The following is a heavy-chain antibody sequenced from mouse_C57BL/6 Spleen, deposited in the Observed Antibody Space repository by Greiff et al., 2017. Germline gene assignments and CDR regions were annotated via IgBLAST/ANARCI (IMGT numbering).Heavy chain of an antibody. V-gene: IGHV1-39*01. CDR1: GYSFTDYN. D-gene: IGHD2-4*01. CDR2: INPNYGTT. CDR3: ARRMIGLRRGLDY. J-gene: IGHJ2*01. Sequence: EVQLQQSGPELVKPGASVKISCKASGYSFTDYNMNWVKQSNGKSLEWIGVINPNYGTTSYNQKFKGKATLTVDQSTSTAYMQLNSLTSEDSAVYDSARRMIGLRRGLDYWGQGTTLTVSS.